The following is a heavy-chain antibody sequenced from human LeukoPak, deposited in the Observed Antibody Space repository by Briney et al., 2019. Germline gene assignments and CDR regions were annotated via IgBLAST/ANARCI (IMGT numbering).Heavy chain of an antibody. J-gene: IGHJ3*02. CDR1: GDTFTSYD. CDR2: MNPNSGNT. V-gene: IGHV1-8*03. CDR3: ASAGFPWVYAFDI. Sequence: ASVKVSCKASGDTFTSYDINGVRQPTGQGREGWGWMNPNSGNTGNAQKFQGRVTITRNTSISTAYMELSSLRSEDTAVYYCASAGFPWVYAFDIWGQGTMVTVSS. D-gene: IGHD6-13*01.